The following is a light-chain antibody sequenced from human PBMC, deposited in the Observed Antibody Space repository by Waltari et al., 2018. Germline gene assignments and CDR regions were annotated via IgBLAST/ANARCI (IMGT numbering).Light chain of an antibody. CDR3: QQYDNWPPCT. V-gene: IGKV3D-15*01. CDR1: QSVSSK. Sequence: VMTQYTVTLTVSPGERVTLPCRARQSVSSKLAWYQQKPGQAPRSLLYDASSRATDIPAWFSGSGSGADFTLTISSLQSDDFAVYYCQQYDNWPPCTFGQGTRLEI. CDR2: DAS. J-gene: IGKJ5*01.